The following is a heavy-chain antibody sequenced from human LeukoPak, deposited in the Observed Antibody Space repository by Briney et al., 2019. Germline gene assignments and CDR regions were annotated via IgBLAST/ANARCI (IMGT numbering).Heavy chain of an antibody. CDR2: IHHSGST. V-gene: IGHV4-30-4*01. Sequence: SETLSLTCTVSGGSISSGDYYWSWIRQPPGKGLEWIGYIHHSGSTYYNPSLKSRVTISVDTSKNQFSLKLSSVTAADTAVYYCARDRGYTYGVDYWGQGTLVTVSS. CDR1: GGSISSGDYY. J-gene: IGHJ4*02. D-gene: IGHD5-18*01. CDR3: ARDRGYTYGVDY.